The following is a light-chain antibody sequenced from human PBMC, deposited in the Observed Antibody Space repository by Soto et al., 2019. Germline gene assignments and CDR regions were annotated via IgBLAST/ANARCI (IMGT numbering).Light chain of an antibody. Sequence: DIQMTQSPSTLSASVGDRVTITCRASQSISRWLAWYQQKPGKAPKVLIWDASSLQRGVPSRFSGSGSGTEFTLTISGLLPEDFATYHCQQYNGYSTWTFGQGTKVDIK. CDR3: QQYNGYSTWT. CDR2: DAS. J-gene: IGKJ1*01. CDR1: QSISRW. V-gene: IGKV1-5*01.